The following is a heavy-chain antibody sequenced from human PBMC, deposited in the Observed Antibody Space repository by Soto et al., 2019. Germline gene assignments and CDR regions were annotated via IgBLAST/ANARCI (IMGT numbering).Heavy chain of an antibody. J-gene: IGHJ6*02. Sequence: PSETLSITCAVYDWSFTYYYLSWIRQPPGKGLEWIGEITHIGGFDSNPSLDSRATISVDTTKNQFSLKLTSVTAADTAVYYCARGEDAFFYYGLDVWGQGITDTVSS. CDR3: ARGEDAFFYYGLDV. CDR2: ITHIGGF. V-gene: IGHV4-34*01. CDR1: DWSFTYYY.